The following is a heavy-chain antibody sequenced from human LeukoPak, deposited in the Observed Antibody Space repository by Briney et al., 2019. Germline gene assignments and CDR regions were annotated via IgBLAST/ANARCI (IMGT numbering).Heavy chain of an antibody. CDR2: IYYSGYT. J-gene: IGHJ6*03. V-gene: IGHV4-59*01. CDR1: GGSISSYY. CDR3: ARGRFGRYFDLRYYYYMDV. D-gene: IGHD3-9*01. Sequence: SETLSLTCTVSGGSISSYYWSWIRQPPGKGLEWIGYIYYSGYTNYNPSLKSRVTISVDTSKNQFSLKLSSVTAADTAVYYCARGRFGRYFDLRYYYYMDVWGKGTTVTVSS.